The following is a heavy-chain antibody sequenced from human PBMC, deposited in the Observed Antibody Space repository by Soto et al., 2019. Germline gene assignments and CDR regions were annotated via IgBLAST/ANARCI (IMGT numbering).Heavy chain of an antibody. J-gene: IGHJ6*03. V-gene: IGHV3-48*02. CDR1: GFTFSSYS. Sequence: GESLKISCAASGFTFSSYSMNWVRQAPGKGLEWVSYISSSSSTIYYADSVKGRFTISRDNAKNSLYLQMNSLRDEDTAVYYCARVRATPYYYYMDVWGKGTTVTVSS. CDR3: ARVRATPYYYYMDV. CDR2: ISSSSSTI.